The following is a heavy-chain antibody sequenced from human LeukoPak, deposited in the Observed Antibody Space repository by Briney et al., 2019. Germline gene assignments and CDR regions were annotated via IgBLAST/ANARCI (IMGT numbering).Heavy chain of an antibody. CDR2: IIPIFGTA. J-gene: IGHJ4*02. Sequence: SVKVSCKASGGTFSSYAISWVRQAPGQGLEWMGGIIPIFGTANYAQKLQGRVTMTTDTSTSTAYMELRSLRSDDTAVYYCARDHPLTGTSFDYWGQGTLVTVSS. V-gene: IGHV1-69*05. D-gene: IGHD1-20*01. CDR3: ARDHPLTGTSFDY. CDR1: GGTFSSYA.